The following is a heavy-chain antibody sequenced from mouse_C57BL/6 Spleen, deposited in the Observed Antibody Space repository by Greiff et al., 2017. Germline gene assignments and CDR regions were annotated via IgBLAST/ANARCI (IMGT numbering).Heavy chain of an antibody. V-gene: IGHV2-6-1*01. Sequence: QVQLKQSGPGLVAPSQSLSITCTVSGFSLTSYGVHWVRQPPGKGLEWLVVIWSDGSTTYNSALKSRLSISKDNSKSQVFLKMNSLQTDDTAMYYCARQGSYYYGSSYGYCDVWGTGTTVTVPS. CDR1: GFSLTSYG. J-gene: IGHJ1*03. D-gene: IGHD1-1*01. CDR2: IWSDGST. CDR3: ARQGSYYYGSSYGYCDV.